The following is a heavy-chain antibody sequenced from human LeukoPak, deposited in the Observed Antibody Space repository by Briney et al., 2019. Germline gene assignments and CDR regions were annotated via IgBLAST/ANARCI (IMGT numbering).Heavy chain of an antibody. CDR3: AKDRRLVINFPDY. CDR2: IKEDGSER. CDR1: AFIFSGHW. V-gene: IGHV3-7*03. D-gene: IGHD3-9*01. J-gene: IGHJ4*02. Sequence: GGSLRLSCEGSAFIFSGHWMNWVRQTPGKGLEWVASIKEDGSERQYVDSVKGRFTISRDNAKNSLYLQMNSLRAEDTALYYCAKDRRLVINFPDYWGQGTLVTVSS.